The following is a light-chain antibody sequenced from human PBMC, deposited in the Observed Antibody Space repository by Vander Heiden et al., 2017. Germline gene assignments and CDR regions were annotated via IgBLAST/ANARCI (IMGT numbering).Light chain of an antibody. CDR2: EVS. CDR3: SSYTSSNIVV. V-gene: IGLV2-14*01. CDR1: SSDVGGYNY. Sequence: QSALTQPASVSGSPGQSITISCTGTSSDVGGYNYVSWYQQHPGKAPKLMTYEVSKRPSGVSNRFSGSKSGNTASLTISGLQAEDEADYYCSSYTSSNIVVFGGGTKLTVL. J-gene: IGLJ2*01.